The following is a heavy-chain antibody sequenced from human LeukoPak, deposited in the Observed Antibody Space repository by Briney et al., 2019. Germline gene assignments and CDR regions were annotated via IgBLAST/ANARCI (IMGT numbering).Heavy chain of an antibody. Sequence: ASVKVSCKTSGYTFTGYDLHWVRQAPGQGLESMGWINTSSGATSYAQKFKGRVTMTRDTSISTAYMELSRLRSDDTAVYYCARDSQGTDYDSSGYEDYWGQGTLVTVSS. CDR1: GYTFTGYD. CDR2: INTSSGAT. J-gene: IGHJ4*02. D-gene: IGHD3-22*01. V-gene: IGHV1-2*02. CDR3: ARDSQGTDYDSSGYEDY.